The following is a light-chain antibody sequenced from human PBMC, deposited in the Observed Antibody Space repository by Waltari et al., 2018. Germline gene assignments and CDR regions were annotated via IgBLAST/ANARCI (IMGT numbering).Light chain of an antibody. CDR3: QQYCTIPIT. V-gene: IGKV1-39*01. Sequence: DIQMTQSPSSLSASVGDRVSIICRASQTIKSYLNWYQLKPGKAPKLLIYAASILQSGVPSRFIGSGSGTDFTLTISSLQAEDVAVYYCQQYCTIPITFGQGTRLEIK. CDR2: AAS. CDR1: QTIKSY. J-gene: IGKJ5*01.